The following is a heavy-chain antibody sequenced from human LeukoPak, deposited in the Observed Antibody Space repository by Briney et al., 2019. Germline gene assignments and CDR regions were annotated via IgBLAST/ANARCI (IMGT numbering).Heavy chain of an antibody. CDR1: EFSVGSNY. CDR3: ARIADYYDSSGYNSVDY. V-gene: IGHV3-66*01. Sequence: GGSLRLSCAASEFSVGSNYMTWVRQAPGKGLEWVSLIYSGGSTYYADSVKGRFTISRDNSKNTLYLQMNSLRAEDTAVYYCARIADYYDSSGYNSVDYWGQGTLVTVSS. J-gene: IGHJ4*02. D-gene: IGHD3-22*01. CDR2: IYSGGST.